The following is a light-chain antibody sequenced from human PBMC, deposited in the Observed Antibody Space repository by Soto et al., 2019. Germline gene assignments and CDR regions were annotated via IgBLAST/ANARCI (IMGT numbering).Light chain of an antibody. CDR2: AAS. J-gene: IGKJ5*01. CDR3: QQCYITPIT. Sequence: DIQMTQSPSSLSASVGDRVTITCRASQSITTYLNWYQQKPGKAPKLLIYAASSLESGVPSTLSGSGSGTDFTLTINGLQPEDFATYYCQQCYITPITFGQGTRLEIK. V-gene: IGKV1-39*01. CDR1: QSITTY.